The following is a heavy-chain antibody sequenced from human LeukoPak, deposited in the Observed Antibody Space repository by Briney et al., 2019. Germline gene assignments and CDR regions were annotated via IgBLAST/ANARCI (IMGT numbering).Heavy chain of an antibody. Sequence: PSETLSLTCTVSGYSISSGYYWGWIRQPPGKGLEWIGSIYRSGSSYYNPSLKSRVTISVDTSKNEFSLKLSSVTAADTAVYYCAREGASSSWYRSNWFDPWGQGTLVTVSS. D-gene: IGHD6-13*01. CDR1: GYSISSGYY. J-gene: IGHJ5*02. CDR2: IYRSGSS. V-gene: IGHV4-38-2*02. CDR3: AREGASSSWYRSNWFDP.